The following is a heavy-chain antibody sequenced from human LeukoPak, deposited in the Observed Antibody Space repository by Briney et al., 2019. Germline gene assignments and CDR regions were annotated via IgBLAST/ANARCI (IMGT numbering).Heavy chain of an antibody. Sequence: GRSLRLSCAASGFTVSDYSMTWVRQAPGKGLEWVSAISGSGANTYYPNSVKGRFTISRDNSRDTLYLQMNSLRAEDTAVYYCAKGQVFQCDYWGQGTRVTVSS. CDR2: ISGSGANT. CDR3: AKGQVFQCDY. D-gene: IGHD2/OR15-2a*01. V-gene: IGHV3-23*01. CDR1: GFTVSDYS. J-gene: IGHJ4*02.